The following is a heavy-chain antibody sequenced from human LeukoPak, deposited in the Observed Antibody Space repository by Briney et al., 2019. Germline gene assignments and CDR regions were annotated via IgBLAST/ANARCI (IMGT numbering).Heavy chain of an antibody. J-gene: IGHJ4*02. CDR3: ARSCRNYYDSSSLDY. D-gene: IGHD3-22*01. CDR1: GFSFSSYS. Sequence: PGGSLRLSCAASGFSFSSYSMNWVRQAPGKGQEWVSYISSSSSTIYYADSVKGRFTISRDNAKNSLYLQLNSLRDEDTAVYYCARSCRNYYDSSSLDYWGQGTLVTVSS. V-gene: IGHV3-48*02. CDR2: ISSSSSTI.